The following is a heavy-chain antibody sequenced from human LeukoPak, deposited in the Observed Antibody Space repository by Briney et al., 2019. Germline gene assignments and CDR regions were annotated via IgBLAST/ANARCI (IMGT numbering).Heavy chain of an antibody. V-gene: IGHV3-23*01. Sequence: GGSLRLSCAASGFTFSSYAMSWVRQAPGKGLEWVSAISGSGGSTYYADSVKGRFTISRDNSKNTLYLQMNSLRAEDTAVYYCAKDPRRIYSGRLYVVIDYWGQGTLVTVPS. CDR2: ISGSGGST. D-gene: IGHD1-26*01. J-gene: IGHJ4*02. CDR1: GFTFSSYA. CDR3: AKDPRRIYSGRLYVVIDY.